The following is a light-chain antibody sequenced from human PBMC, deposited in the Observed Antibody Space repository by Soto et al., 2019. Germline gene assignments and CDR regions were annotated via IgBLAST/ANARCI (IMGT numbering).Light chain of an antibody. Sequence: EIVLTQSPGTLSLSPGERATLSCRASQGVSSSYLAWYQQKPGQPPRLLIYGASSRATGIPDRFSGSGSGTDFTRAITRLEPEDFAVYYCQHYRTSFGGGTKVEIK. CDR3: QHYRTS. CDR2: GAS. V-gene: IGKV3-20*01. J-gene: IGKJ4*01. CDR1: QGVSSSY.